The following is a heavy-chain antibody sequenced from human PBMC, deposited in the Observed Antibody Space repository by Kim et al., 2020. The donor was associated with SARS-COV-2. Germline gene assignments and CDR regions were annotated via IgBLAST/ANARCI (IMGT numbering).Heavy chain of an antibody. CDR1: GGSISSGGYY. J-gene: IGHJ5*02. V-gene: IGHV4-31*03. Sequence: SETLSLTCTVSGGSISSGGYYWSWIRQHPGKGLEWIGYIYYSGSTYYNPSLKSRVTISVDTSKNQFSLKLSSVTAADTAVYYCARDRVNDILTGYYWIDPWGQGTLVTVSS. D-gene: IGHD3-9*01. CDR2: IYYSGST. CDR3: ARDRVNDILTGYYWIDP.